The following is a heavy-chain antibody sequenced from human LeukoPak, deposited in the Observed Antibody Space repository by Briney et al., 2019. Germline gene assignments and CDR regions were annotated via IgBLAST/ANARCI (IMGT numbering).Heavy chain of an antibody. CDR1: GGSISSSSYY. V-gene: IGHV4-39*07. J-gene: IGHJ4*02. Sequence: KPSETLSLTCTVSGGSISSSSYYWGWIRQPPGKGLEWIGSIYYSGSTYYNPSLKSRVTISVDTSKNQFSLKLSSVTAADTAVYYCARVVTRYSYYYDSSGYWRRFDYWGQGTLVTVSS. CDR3: ARVVTRYSYYYDSSGYWRRFDY. D-gene: IGHD3-22*01. CDR2: IYYSGST.